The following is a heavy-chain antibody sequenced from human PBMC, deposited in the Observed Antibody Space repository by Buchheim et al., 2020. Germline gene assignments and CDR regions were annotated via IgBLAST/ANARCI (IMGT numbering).Heavy chain of an antibody. Sequence: QVQLVQSGAEVKKPGASVKVSCKASGYTFTSYYMHWVRQAPGQGLEWMGIINPSGGSTSYAQKFQGRVTMTRDTSTSTVYMELSSLRSVDTAVYYCARGRSRYCSGGSCFLEYFQHWGQGTL. D-gene: IGHD2-15*01. CDR2: INPSGGST. V-gene: IGHV1-46*01. CDR1: GYTFTSYY. CDR3: ARGRSRYCSGGSCFLEYFQH. J-gene: IGHJ1*01.